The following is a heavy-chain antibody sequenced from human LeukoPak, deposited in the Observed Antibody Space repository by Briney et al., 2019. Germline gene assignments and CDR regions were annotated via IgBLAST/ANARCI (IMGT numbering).Heavy chain of an antibody. V-gene: IGHV3-53*01. CDR1: GFTASGNY. D-gene: IGHD3-10*01. Sequence: GGSLRLSCAASGFTASGNYMSCVREAPGPGLEWVSVIYSGGSTYYADSVKGRFTISRDNSKNPLYLQMNSLRAEDTAVYYCARELWFGESGPFDLWGRGTLVTVSS. J-gene: IGHJ2*01. CDR3: ARELWFGESGPFDL. CDR2: IYSGGST.